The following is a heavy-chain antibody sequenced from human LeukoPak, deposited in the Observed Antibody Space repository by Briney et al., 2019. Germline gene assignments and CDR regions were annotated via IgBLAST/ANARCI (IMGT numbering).Heavy chain of an antibody. V-gene: IGHV3-23*01. J-gene: IGHJ3*02. D-gene: IGHD7-27*01. CDR2: IRANGETT. Sequence: GGSLRLSCAASGFTFSSYSMNWVRQAPGKGLEWVSGIRANGETTYYADSVRGRFTISRDNSRSMVWLQMNSLTAEDTAMYYCGRDLNWGAFDIRGLGTLVTVSS. CDR3: GRDLNWGAFDI. CDR1: GFTFSSYS.